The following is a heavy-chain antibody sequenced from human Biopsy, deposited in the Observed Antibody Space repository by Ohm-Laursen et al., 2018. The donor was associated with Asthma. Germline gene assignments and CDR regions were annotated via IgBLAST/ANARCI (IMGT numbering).Heavy chain of an antibody. CDR3: AKDRDYDILTGPPGFDY. J-gene: IGHJ4*02. D-gene: IGHD3-9*01. CDR2: ISSSSSYI. V-gene: IGHV3-21*04. Sequence: SLRLSCAAPGFTFSSYSMNWVRQAPGKGLEWVSSISSSSSYIYYADSVKGRFTISRDNAKNSLYLQMNSLRAEDTAVYYCAKDRDYDILTGPPGFDYWGQGTLVTVPS. CDR1: GFTFSSYS.